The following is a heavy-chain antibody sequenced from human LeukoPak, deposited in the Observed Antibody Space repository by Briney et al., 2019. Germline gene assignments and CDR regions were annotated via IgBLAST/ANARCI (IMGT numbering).Heavy chain of an antibody. V-gene: IGHV1-2*02. J-gene: IGHJ4*02. D-gene: IGHD3-3*01. CDR1: GYTFTGYY. Sequence: GASVKVSCKASGYTFTGYYMHWVRQAPGQGLEGMGWINPNSGGTNYAQKFQGRVTMTRDTSISTAYMELSRLRSDDTAVYYCARGQKIRFLERLLLHGVDYWGQGTLVTVSS. CDR3: ARGQKIRFLERLLLHGVDY. CDR2: INPNSGGT.